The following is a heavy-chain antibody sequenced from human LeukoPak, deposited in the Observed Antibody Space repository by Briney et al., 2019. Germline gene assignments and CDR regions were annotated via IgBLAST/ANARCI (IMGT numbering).Heavy chain of an antibody. Sequence: SVKVSCKASGGTFSSYAISWVRQAPGQGLEWMGGIIPIFGTANYAQKFQGRVTITADKSTSTAYMELSSLRSEDTAVYYCARRGDTNPHDAFDIWGQGTMVTVSS. D-gene: IGHD3-10*01. J-gene: IGHJ3*02. V-gene: IGHV1-69*06. CDR2: IIPIFGTA. CDR3: ARRGDTNPHDAFDI. CDR1: GGTFSSYA.